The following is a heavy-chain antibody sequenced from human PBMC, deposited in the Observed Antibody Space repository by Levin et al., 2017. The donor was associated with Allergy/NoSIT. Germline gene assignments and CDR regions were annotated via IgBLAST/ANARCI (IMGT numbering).Heavy chain of an antibody. CDR1: GGTFSSYA. V-gene: IGHV1-69*13. D-gene: IGHD3-10*01. J-gene: IGHJ6*02. CDR3: ARPGDYYGSGSHYYYYYGMDV. Sequence: ASVKVSCKASGGTFSSYAISWVRQAPGQGLEWMGGIIPIFGTANYAQKFQGRVTITADESTSTAYMELSSLRSEDTAVYYCARPGDYYGSGSHYYYYYGMDVWGQGTTVTVSS. CDR2: IIPIFGTA.